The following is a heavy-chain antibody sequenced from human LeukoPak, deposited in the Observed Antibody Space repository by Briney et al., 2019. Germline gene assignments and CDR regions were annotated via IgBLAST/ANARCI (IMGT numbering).Heavy chain of an antibody. J-gene: IGHJ4*02. Sequence: SVKVSCKASGGTFSSYAISWVRQAPGQGLEWMGGIIPIFGTANYAQKFQGRVTITADKSTSTAYMELSSLRSEDTAVYYCARAPPPYSSSDYWGQGTLVTVSS. CDR1: GGTFSSYA. V-gene: IGHV1-69*06. CDR2: IIPIFGTA. D-gene: IGHD6-6*01. CDR3: ARAPPPYSSSDY.